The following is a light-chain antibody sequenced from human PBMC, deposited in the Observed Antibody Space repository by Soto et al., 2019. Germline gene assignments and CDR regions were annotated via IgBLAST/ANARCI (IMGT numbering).Light chain of an antibody. CDR1: QNVTNN. V-gene: IGKV3-15*01. J-gene: IGKJ1*01. CDR3: QQYKNWPPWT. Sequence: EVVMTQSPATLSVSPGERASLSCRASQNVTNNLAWYQQKPGQAPRLIIHGASSRATGIPARFTGSGSGAEFTLTISRLQSEDVATYYCQQYKNWPPWTFGRGTKVEIK. CDR2: GAS.